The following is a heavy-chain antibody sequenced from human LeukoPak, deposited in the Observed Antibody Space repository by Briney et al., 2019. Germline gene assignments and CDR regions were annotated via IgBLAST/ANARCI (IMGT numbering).Heavy chain of an antibody. D-gene: IGHD2-2*01. J-gene: IGHJ4*02. CDR3: AKIGGFIVVVPAGFGY. CDR1: GFTVSSNY. Sequence: GGSLRLSCAASGFTVSSNYMSWVRQAPGKGLEWVSLIYTDGRTFYADSVKGRFTISRDNSKNTVYLQMNNLRAEDTAVYYCAKIGGFIVVVPAGFGYWGQGTLVTVSS. CDR2: IYTDGRT. V-gene: IGHV3-53*01.